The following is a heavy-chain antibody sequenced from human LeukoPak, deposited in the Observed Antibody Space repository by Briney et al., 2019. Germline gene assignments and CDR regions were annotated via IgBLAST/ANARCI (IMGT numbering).Heavy chain of an antibody. CDR1: RFTFSNYG. CDR2: ISYDGSNK. V-gene: IGHV3-30*18. CDR3: AKTGNYNWNGFDY. Sequence: SLRLSCAASRFTFSNYGMHWVRQAPGKGLEWVAIISYDGSNKYYADSVKGRFTISRDNSKNTLYLQMNSLRVEDSAVYYCAKTGNYNWNGFDYWGQGTLVTVSS. D-gene: IGHD1-20*01. J-gene: IGHJ4*02.